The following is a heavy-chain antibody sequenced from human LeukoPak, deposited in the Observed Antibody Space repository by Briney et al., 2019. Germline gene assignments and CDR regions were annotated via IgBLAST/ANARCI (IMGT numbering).Heavy chain of an antibody. CDR2: IRHSGST. V-gene: IGHV4-34*04. D-gene: IGHD4-23*01. Sequence: SEPLSLTCAVYGGSFRGYYWSWLREPPGEGLEWIGEIRHSGSTNDNAPLKSRATISVDTSKTQISPKLSSVTDADTAVYYCARSTLGYGGCQDAFDVWGQGTMVTVSS. CDR3: ARSTLGYGGCQDAFDV. CDR1: GGSFRGYY. J-gene: IGHJ3*01.